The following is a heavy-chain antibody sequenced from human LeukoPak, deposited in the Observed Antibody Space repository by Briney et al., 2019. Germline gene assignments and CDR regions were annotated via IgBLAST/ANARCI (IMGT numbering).Heavy chain of an antibody. Sequence: GGSLRLSCAASGFTFSSYSMNWVRQAPGKGLEWVSSISSSSSYIYYADSVKGLFTISRDNAKNSLYLQMNSLRAEDTAVYYCARDLNEGYSSGCFYYWGQGTLVTVSS. V-gene: IGHV3-21*01. CDR2: ISSSSSYI. J-gene: IGHJ4*02. CDR1: GFTFSSYS. CDR3: ARDLNEGYSSGCFYY. D-gene: IGHD6-19*01.